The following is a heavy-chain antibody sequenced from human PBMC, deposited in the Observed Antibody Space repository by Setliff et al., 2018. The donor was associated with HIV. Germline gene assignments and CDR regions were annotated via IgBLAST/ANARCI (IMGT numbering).Heavy chain of an antibody. V-gene: IGHV4-38-2*01. CDR1: GYSISSGYY. D-gene: IGHD3-9*01. CDR2: IFHSGST. Sequence: SETLSLTCAVSGYSISSGYYWGWIRQPPGKGLQWIGSIFHSGSTYYNPSLKSRVTFSVDTFKNQFSLKLNSVTAADTAVYYCARYKCINFACVGFDIWGQGTVVTVSS. J-gene: IGHJ3*02. CDR3: ARYKCINFACVGFDI.